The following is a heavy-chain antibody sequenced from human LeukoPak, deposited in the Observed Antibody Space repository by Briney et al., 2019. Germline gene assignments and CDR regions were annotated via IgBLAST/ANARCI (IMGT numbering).Heavy chain of an antibody. D-gene: IGHD3-22*01. Sequence: HSGGSLRLSCAASGFTVSDHYMDWVRQAPGKGLEWVGRTRDKANSYTTEYAASVRGRFTISRDDSKNSLYLQMSSLKTEDTAVYYCARVTRGSGSYFDCWGQGTLVTVSS. CDR3: ARVTRGSGSYFDC. CDR1: GFTVSDHY. J-gene: IGHJ4*02. V-gene: IGHV3-72*01. CDR2: TRDKANSYTT.